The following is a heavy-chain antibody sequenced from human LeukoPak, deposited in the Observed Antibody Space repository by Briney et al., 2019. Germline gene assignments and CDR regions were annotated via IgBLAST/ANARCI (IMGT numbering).Heavy chain of an antibody. V-gene: IGHV3-23*01. D-gene: IGHD5-18*01. J-gene: IGHJ3*02. CDR3: AREGYSYAFTAFDI. Sequence: GGSPRLSCAASGFTFSKYAMSWVRQAPGKGLEWVSTVNDRGTGTYYADSVKGRFTISRDNSKNTLYLQMNSLRVEDTAVYYCAREGYSYAFTAFDIWGQGTMVTVSS. CDR1: GFTFSKYA. CDR2: VNDRGTGT.